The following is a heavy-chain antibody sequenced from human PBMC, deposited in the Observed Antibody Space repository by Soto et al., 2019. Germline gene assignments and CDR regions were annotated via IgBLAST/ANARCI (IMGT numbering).Heavy chain of an antibody. CDR3: ARTYYYDSTGYYRTFDY. V-gene: IGHV3-23*01. Sequence: PGGSLRLSCASSVFTFGSYAMRWVRLAPGKGLEWVSVAGPSGSSTFYADSVRGRFTISRDNVENTLYLQMNSLRVADTALYFCARTYYYDSTGYYRTFDYWGQGTLVTVSS. D-gene: IGHD3-22*01. CDR1: VFTFGSYA. CDR2: AGPSGSST. J-gene: IGHJ4*02.